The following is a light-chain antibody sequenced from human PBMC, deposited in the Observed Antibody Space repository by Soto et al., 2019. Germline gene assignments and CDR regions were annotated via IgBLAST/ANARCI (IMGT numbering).Light chain of an antibody. CDR3: QHRMNWPLT. CDR1: QSVSSY. V-gene: IGKV3-11*01. CDR2: DSS. J-gene: IGKJ5*01. Sequence: EIVLTQSPATLSLSPGERATLSFRASQSVSSYLLWYQQKPGQTPRLLIYDSSNRATGIPARFSGSGSETDFTLTISSLEPEDFAVYYCQHRMNWPLTFGQGTRLEIK.